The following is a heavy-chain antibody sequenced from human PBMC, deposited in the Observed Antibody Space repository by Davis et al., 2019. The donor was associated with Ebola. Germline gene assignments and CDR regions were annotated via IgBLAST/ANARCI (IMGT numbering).Heavy chain of an antibody. CDR2: ISKTSVYT. J-gene: IGHJ4*02. Sequence: GESLKISCAASGLTFSNYWMNWVRQAPGKGLEWVSTISKTSVYTYYAESVKGRFTISRDNAKNSLYLQMDGLRVEDTAVYYCASGLDYWGQGSLVTVSS. CDR1: GLTFSNYW. V-gene: IGHV3-21*01. CDR3: ASGLDY.